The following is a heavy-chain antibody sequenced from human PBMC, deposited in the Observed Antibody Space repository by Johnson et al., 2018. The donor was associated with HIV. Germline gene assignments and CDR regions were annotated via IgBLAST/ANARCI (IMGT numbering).Heavy chain of an antibody. D-gene: IGHD7-27*01. J-gene: IGHJ3*02. V-gene: IGHV3-11*04. CDR2: ISGRGGST. Sequence: QVQLVESGGGLVKPGGSLRLSCAASGFTFSDYYMSWIRQAPGKGLEWVSVISGRGGSTFYADSVKGRFTISRDNSKNTLYLQMNSLGAEDTAVYYCARETGDDAFDIWGQGTMVTVSS. CDR1: GFTFSDYY. CDR3: ARETGDDAFDI.